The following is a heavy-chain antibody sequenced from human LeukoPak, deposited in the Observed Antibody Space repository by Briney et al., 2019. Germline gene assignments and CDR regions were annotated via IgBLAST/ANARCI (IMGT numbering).Heavy chain of an antibody. V-gene: IGHV4-61*02. CDR3: ARDPCDW. CDR2: IYTSGST. J-gene: IGHJ4*02. Sequence: SETLSLTCTVSGNSISSGDNYWSWIRQPAGKGLEWIGRIYTSGSTNYNPSLKSRVTISGDTSKNQFSLRLSSVTAADTAVYFCARDPCDWWGRGTLVTVSS. CDR1: GNSISSGDNY.